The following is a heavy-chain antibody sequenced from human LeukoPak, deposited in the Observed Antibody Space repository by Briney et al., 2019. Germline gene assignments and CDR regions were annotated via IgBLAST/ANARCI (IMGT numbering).Heavy chain of an antibody. V-gene: IGHV5-51*01. Sequence: HGESLKIFCRGSGYSFTSYWIGWGRQMPGKGLEWMGIIYPGDSDTRYSLSFQGQVTISADKSISTAYLQWSSLKASDTAMYHCARRGVVGDGYNLYYFDYWGQGTLVTVSS. CDR3: ARRGVVGDGYNLYYFDY. D-gene: IGHD5-24*01. J-gene: IGHJ4*02. CDR2: IYPGDSDT. CDR1: GYSFTSYW.